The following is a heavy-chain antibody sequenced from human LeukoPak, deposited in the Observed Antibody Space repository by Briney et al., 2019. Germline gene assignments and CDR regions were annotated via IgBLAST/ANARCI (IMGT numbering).Heavy chain of an antibody. CDR1: GFTFSSYA. CDR3: AKGLGFDPYFDY. D-gene: IGHD3-10*01. V-gene: IGHV3-23*01. CDR2: ISGSGGST. Sequence: GGSLRLSCAASGFTFSSYAMSWVRQAPGKGLEWVSAISGSGGSTYYADSMKGRFTISRDNSKNTLYLQMNSLRAEDTAVYYCAKGLGFDPYFDYWGQGTLVTVPS. J-gene: IGHJ4*02.